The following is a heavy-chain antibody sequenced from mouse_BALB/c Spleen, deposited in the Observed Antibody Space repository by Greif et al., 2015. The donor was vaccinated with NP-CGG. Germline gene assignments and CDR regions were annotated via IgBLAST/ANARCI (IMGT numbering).Heavy chain of an antibody. CDR3: ASLELDY. CDR1: GYSITSDYA. CDR2: ISYSGST. V-gene: IGHV3-2*02. D-gene: IGHD1-3*01. Sequence: DVQLVESGPGLVKPSQSLSLTCTVTGYSITSDYAWNWIRQFPGNKLEWMGYISYSGSTSYNPSLKSRISITRDTSKNQFFLQLNSVTTEDTATYYCASLELDYWGQGTTLTVSS. J-gene: IGHJ2*01.